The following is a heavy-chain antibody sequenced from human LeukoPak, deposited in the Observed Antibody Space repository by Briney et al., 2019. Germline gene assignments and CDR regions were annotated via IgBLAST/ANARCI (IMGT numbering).Heavy chain of an antibody. Sequence: SETLSLTCAVYGGSFSGYYWSWIRQPPGKGLEWIGEINHSGSTNYNPSLKSRVTISLDTSRNQFSLKLSSVTAADTAVYYCAAWRRRIEYPFDYWGQGTLVTVSS. CDR2: INHSGST. V-gene: IGHV4-34*01. J-gene: IGHJ4*02. D-gene: IGHD2-2*01. CDR3: AAWRRRIEYPFDY. CDR1: GGSFSGYY.